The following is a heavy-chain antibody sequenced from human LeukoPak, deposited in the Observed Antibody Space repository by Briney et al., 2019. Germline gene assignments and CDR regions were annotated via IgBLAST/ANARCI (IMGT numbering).Heavy chain of an antibody. D-gene: IGHD5-18*01. V-gene: IGHV5-51*01. CDR3: ARLRGYSLYFFDY. CDR2: IYPGVSDT. CDR1: GNSFTSYW. Sequence: GESLKISCKVSGNSFTSYWIGWVRQMPGKGLEWMGIIYPGVSDTRYSPSFQGHVPISADKSISTAYLQWSSLKASDTAMYYCARLRGYSLYFFDYWGQGTLLTVSS. J-gene: IGHJ4*02.